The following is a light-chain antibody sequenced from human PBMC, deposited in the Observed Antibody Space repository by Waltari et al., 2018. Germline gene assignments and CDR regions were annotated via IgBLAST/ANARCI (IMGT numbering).Light chain of an antibody. CDR1: DSDIGAYNS. J-gene: IGLJ2*01. Sequence: QYALAQPASVSGSPGQSITISCTGTDSDIGAYNSVSWYQQHPGIAPQLLLYDVIDRPSGVSDRFSGSKSGKTASLTISGLQPEDAADYYCSSYTRRNTVIFGGGTKLTVV. CDR3: SSYTRRNTVI. CDR2: DVI. V-gene: IGLV2-14*03.